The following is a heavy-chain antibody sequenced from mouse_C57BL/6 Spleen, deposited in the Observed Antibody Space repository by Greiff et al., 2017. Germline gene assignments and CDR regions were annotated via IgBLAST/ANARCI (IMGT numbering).Heavy chain of an antibody. CDR3: TEYYGSSYWYFDV. Sequence: EVQVVESGGGLVQPGGSMKLSCVASGFTFSNYWMNWVRQSPEKGLEWVAQIRLKSDNYATHYAESVKGRFTISRDDSKSSVYLQMNNLRAEDTGIYYCTEYYGSSYWYFDVWGTGTTVTVSS. CDR1: GFTFSNYW. CDR2: IRLKSDNYAT. J-gene: IGHJ1*03. D-gene: IGHD1-1*01. V-gene: IGHV6-3*01.